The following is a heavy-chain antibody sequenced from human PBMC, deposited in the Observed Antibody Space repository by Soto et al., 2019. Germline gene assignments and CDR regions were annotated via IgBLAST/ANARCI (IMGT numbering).Heavy chain of an antibody. D-gene: IGHD6-6*01. CDR2: INPSGGST. V-gene: IGHV1-46*03. J-gene: IGHJ4*02. CDR3: ARGRPSSSRGHSGALDY. CDR1: GYTFTSYD. Sequence: GASVKVSCKASGYTFTSYDMHWVRQAPGQGLEWMGIINPSGGSTSYAQKFQGRVTMTRDTSTSTVYMELSSLRSEDTAVYYCARGRPSSSRGHSGALDYWGQGTLVTVSS.